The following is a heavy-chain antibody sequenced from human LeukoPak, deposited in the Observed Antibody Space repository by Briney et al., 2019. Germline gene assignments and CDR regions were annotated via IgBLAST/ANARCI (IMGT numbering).Heavy chain of an antibody. Sequence: GGSLRLSCAASGFTFSRFGMLWVRQAPGKGLEWVVVIWYDGSNKYYADSVKGRFTISRDNSKNTLYLQMNSLRDEDTAVYYCARDDSSGYYFDYWGQGTLVTVSS. CDR1: GFTFSRFG. V-gene: IGHV3-33*01. J-gene: IGHJ4*02. CDR2: IWYDGSNK. CDR3: ARDDSSGYYFDY. D-gene: IGHD3-22*01.